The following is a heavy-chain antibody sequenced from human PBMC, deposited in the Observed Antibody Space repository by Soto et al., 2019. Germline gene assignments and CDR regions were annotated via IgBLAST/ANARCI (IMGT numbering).Heavy chain of an antibody. V-gene: IGHV3-53*01. Sequence: PGGSLRLSCAASGFPVSSAYMSWVRQAPGKGLEWVSSFYSGESTYYADSVKGRFTISRDNSKNTLYLQMNSLRAEDTAVYYCAKEISSSSVYYYGMDVWGQGTTVTVSS. CDR2: FYSGEST. CDR1: GFPVSSAY. J-gene: IGHJ6*02. D-gene: IGHD6-6*01. CDR3: AKEISSSSVYYYGMDV.